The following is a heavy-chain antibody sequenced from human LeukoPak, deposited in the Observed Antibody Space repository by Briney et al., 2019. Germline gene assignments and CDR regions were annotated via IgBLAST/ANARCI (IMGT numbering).Heavy chain of an antibody. J-gene: IGHJ4*02. Sequence: GGSLRLSCAVSGFNFNNAWMNWVRQAPGKGLECVGRIKSKSDGETTDYAGSVKGRFSISRDDSKNTLYLQMNSLKTEDTAVYYCTTLWSGPEYWGQGALVTVSS. CDR1: GFNFNNAW. CDR2: IKSKSDGETT. V-gene: IGHV3-15*01. D-gene: IGHD3-10*01. CDR3: TTLWSGPEY.